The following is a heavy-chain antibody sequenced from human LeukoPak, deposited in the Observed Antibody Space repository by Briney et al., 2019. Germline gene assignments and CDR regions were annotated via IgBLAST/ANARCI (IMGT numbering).Heavy chain of an antibody. D-gene: IGHD2-21*01. V-gene: IGHV4-4*07. CDR3: VRDVAYCGGGCYSDAFDI. J-gene: IGHJ3*02. Sequence: SETLSLTCTVSGGSISSYYWSWIRQPAGKGLEWIGRIYTSGSTNYNPSLKSRVTMSVDTSKNQFSLKLSSVTAADTAVYYCVRDVAYCGGGCYSDAFDIWGQGTMVTVSS. CDR2: IYTSGST. CDR1: GGSISSYY.